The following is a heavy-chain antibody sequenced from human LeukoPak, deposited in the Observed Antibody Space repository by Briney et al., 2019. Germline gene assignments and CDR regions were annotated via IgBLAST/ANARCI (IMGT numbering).Heavy chain of an antibody. V-gene: IGHV1-69*06. J-gene: IGHJ6*03. CDR2: IIPIFGTA. CDR3: ARPNAAVTTGSMDV. CDR1: GGTFSSYA. Sequence: ASVNLSLKCSGGTFSSYAISWVRQAPGQGLEWMGGIIPIFGTANYAQKFQGRVTITADKYTSTAYMELSSLRSEDTAVYYCARPNAAVTTGSMDVWGKGTTVTVSS. D-gene: IGHD4-17*01.